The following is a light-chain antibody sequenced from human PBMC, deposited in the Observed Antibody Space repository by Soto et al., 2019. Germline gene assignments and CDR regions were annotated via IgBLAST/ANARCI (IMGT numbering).Light chain of an antibody. CDR2: DAS. CDR3: QQYNSYSQT. J-gene: IGKJ1*01. V-gene: IGKV1-5*01. Sequence: DIPMTQSPSTLSASVGDRVTITCRASQSTSSWLAWYQQKPGKAPKLLIYDASSLESGVPSRFSGSGSGTEFTLTISSLQPDDFATYYCQQYNSYSQTFGQGTKVEIK. CDR1: QSTSSW.